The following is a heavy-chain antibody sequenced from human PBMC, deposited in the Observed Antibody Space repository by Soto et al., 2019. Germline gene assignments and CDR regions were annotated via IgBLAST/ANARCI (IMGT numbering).Heavy chain of an antibody. J-gene: IGHJ1*01. CDR2: MVYDGSKQ. V-gene: IGHV3-30*03. D-gene: IGHD4-17*01. Sequence: VAVMVYDGSKQYYADSVKGRFTISRDNSKNTLYLQMNSLRPEDTAVYYCARVDTDYAHFQHWGQGTLVTVSS. CDR3: ARVDTDYAHFQH.